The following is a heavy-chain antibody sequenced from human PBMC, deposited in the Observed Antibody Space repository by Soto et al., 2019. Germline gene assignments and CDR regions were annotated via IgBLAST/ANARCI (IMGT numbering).Heavy chain of an antibody. CDR1: GFTFDDYA. D-gene: IGHD1-26*01. CDR2: ISGDGGST. J-gene: IGHJ4*02. V-gene: IGHV3-43*02. CDR3: AKDRGGSYYYFDY. Sequence: LSLTCAASGFTFDDYAMHWVRQAPGKGLEWVSLISGDGGSTYYADSVKGRFTISRDNSKNSLYLQMNSLRTEDTALYYCAKDRGGSYYYFDYWGQGTLVTVSS.